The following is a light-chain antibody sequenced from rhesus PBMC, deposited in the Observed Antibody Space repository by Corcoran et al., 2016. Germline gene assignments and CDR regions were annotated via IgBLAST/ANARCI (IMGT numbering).Light chain of an antibody. Sequence: DIQMTQSPSSLSASVGDTVTITCRASQDITNYLAWYQPKPGKVPKLLIYKPSTLQRGVPSRFSGSGSGTDFTLTISNLQPEDLAAYYGQQHYRFSLTFGGGTKVEIK. V-gene: IGKV1-25*01. CDR2: KPS. CDR3: QQHYRFSLT. J-gene: IGKJ4*01. CDR1: QDITNY.